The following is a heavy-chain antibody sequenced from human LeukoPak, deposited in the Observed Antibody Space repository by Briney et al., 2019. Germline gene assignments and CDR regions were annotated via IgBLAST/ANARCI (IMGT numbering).Heavy chain of an antibody. J-gene: IGHJ5*02. Sequence: ASVKVSCKASGYTFTGYALHWVRQAPGQGLEWMGWINTGSGNTKYSQKLQGRVTMTTDTSTSTAYMELRSLRSDDTAVYYCARAHQDIVATSPPFDPWGQGTLVTVSS. CDR2: INTGSGNT. CDR3: ARAHQDIVATSPPFDP. V-gene: IGHV1-3*04. D-gene: IGHD5-12*01. CDR1: GYTFTGYA.